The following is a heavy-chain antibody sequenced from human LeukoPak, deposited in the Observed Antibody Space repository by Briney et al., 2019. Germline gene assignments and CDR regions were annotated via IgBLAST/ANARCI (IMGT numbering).Heavy chain of an antibody. CDR3: ARDPTTTEAHDY. CDR2: IIPILGIA. V-gene: IGHV1-69*04. J-gene: IGHJ4*02. Sequence: ASVKVSCKASGGTFSSYTISWVRQAPGQGLEWMGRIIPILGIANYAQKFQGRVTITADKSTSTAYMELRSLRSDDTAVYYCARDPTTTEAHDYWGQGTLVTVS. D-gene: IGHD1-1*01. CDR1: GGTFSSYT.